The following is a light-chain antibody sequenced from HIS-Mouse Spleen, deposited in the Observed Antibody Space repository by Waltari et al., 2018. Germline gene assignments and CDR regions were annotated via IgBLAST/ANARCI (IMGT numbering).Light chain of an antibody. CDR2: DAS. CDR3: QQFNSYPMYT. Sequence: AIQLTQSPSSLSASVGDRVTITCRASQGISSAFAWYQQKPGKAPKLLIYDASSLESGVPSRFSGSGSGTDFTLTISSLQPEDFATYYCQQFNSYPMYTFGQGTKLEIK. V-gene: IGKV1-13*02. J-gene: IGKJ2*01. CDR1: QGISSA.